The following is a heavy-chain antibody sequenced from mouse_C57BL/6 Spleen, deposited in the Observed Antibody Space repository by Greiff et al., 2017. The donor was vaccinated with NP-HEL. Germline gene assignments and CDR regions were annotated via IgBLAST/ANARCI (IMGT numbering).Heavy chain of an antibody. V-gene: IGHV14-4*01. CDR1: GFNIKDDY. J-gene: IGHJ2*01. D-gene: IGHD1-1*01. CDR2: IDPENGDT. Sequence: EVQLQQSGAELVRPGASVKLSCTASGFNIKDDYMHWVKQRPEQGLEWIGWIDPENGDTEYASKFQGKATITADTSSNTAYLQLSSLTSEDTAVYYCTTNTTVVAGSFDYWGQGTTLTVSS. CDR3: TTNTTVVAGSFDY.